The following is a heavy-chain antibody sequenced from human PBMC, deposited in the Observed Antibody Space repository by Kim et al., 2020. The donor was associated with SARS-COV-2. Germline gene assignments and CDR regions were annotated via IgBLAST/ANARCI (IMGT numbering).Heavy chain of an antibody. J-gene: IGHJ4*01. Sequence: LSLTCAASGFTFSSYGMHWVRQAPGKGLEWVAVIWYDGSNKYYADSVKGRFTISRDNSKNTLYLQMNSLRAEDTAVYYCARDLSPWEQQLDYFDYWG. CDR2: IWYDGSNK. CDR1: GFTFSSYG. CDR3: ARDLSPWEQQLDYFDY. V-gene: IGHV3-33*01. D-gene: IGHD6-13*01.